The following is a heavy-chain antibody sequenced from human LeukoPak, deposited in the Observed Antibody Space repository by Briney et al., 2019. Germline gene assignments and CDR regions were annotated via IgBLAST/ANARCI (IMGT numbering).Heavy chain of an antibody. Sequence: SETLSLTCTVSGGSITSNYWSWIRQPAGKGLEWIGRIFTSGSSTYNPSLKSRVTMSLDTSKNEFYLELSSVTAADTAIYFCSRGGANDLWGQGTLVTVSS. CDR1: GGSITSNY. CDR3: SRGGANDL. J-gene: IGHJ5*02. V-gene: IGHV4-4*07. D-gene: IGHD4/OR15-4a*01. CDR2: IFTSGSS.